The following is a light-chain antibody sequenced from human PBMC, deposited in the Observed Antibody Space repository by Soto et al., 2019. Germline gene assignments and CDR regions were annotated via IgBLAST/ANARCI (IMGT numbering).Light chain of an antibody. CDR3: QQYGTSLRWT. V-gene: IGKV3-20*01. CDR2: GAS. CDR1: QSVSSNY. Sequence: ETVLTQSPGTLSLSPGERATLSCRASQSVSSNYLAWYQQKPGQAPRLLISGASSRATGIPDRFSGSGSGTDFTLTISRLEPEDFAVYYCQQYGTSLRWTFGQGTKVDIK. J-gene: IGKJ1*01.